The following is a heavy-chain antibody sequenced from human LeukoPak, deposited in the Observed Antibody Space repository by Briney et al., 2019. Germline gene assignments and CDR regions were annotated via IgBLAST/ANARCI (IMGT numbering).Heavy chain of an antibody. D-gene: IGHD6-19*01. Sequence: TSETLSLTCAVSGGSISSSNWWSWVRQPPGKGLEWIGEIYHSGSTNYNPSLKSRVTTSVDKSKNQFSLKLSSVTAADTAVYYCARAPPYGSGWSKGIFDYWGQGTLVTVSS. CDR1: GGSISSSNW. J-gene: IGHJ4*02. CDR2: IYHSGST. V-gene: IGHV4-4*02. CDR3: ARAPPYGSGWSKGIFDY.